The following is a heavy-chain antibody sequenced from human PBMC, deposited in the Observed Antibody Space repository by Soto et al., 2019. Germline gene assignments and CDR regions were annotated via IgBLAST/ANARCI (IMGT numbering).Heavy chain of an antibody. CDR3: AREVSSFGSNHFDS. J-gene: IGHJ4*02. V-gene: IGHV4-59*01. D-gene: IGHD3-10*01. Sequence: SETLSLTCSVSGTSIRGYYWTWIRQPPGKGLERIGYIYYTGTTKYNPSLKSRVTISVDTSKNQFSLRLNSVTAADTAVYYCAREVSSFGSNHFDSWCKGAMVTVS. CDR2: IYYTGTT. CDR1: GTSIRGYY.